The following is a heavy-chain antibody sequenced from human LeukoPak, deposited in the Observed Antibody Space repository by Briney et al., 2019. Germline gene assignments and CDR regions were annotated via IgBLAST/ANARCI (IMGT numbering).Heavy chain of an antibody. CDR1: RFTFSSYA. Sequence: GGSLRLSCAASRFTFSSYAMSWVRQAPGKGLEWVSAISGSGGSTYYADSVKGRFTISRDNSKNTLYLQMNSLRAEDTAVYYCAKAGDYGGNFSFDYWGQGTLVTVSS. CDR3: AKAGDYGGNFSFDY. D-gene: IGHD4-23*01. J-gene: IGHJ4*02. CDR2: ISGSGGST. V-gene: IGHV3-23*01.